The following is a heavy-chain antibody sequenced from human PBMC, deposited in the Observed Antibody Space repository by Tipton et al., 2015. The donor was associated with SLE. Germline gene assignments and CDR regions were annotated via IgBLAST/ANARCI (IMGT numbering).Heavy chain of an antibody. CDR1: AFSISSGFY. J-gene: IGHJ5*02. Sequence: TLSLTCAVSAFSISSGFYWGWIRQSPGQGLEWIGSIYHCGSTYYNPSLKSRVTISVDTSKNQFSLKLTSVTAADAAVYYCARDQEMSTSEDWFDPWGQGTLVTVSS. D-gene: IGHD5-24*01. CDR3: ARDQEMSTSEDWFDP. CDR2: IYHCGST. V-gene: IGHV4-38-2*02.